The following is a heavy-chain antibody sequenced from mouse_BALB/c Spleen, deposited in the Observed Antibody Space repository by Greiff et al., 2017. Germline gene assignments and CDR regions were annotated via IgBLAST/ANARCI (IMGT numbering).Heavy chain of an antibody. J-gene: IGHJ3*01. CDR2: IDPFNGGT. V-gene: IGHV1S135*01. CDR1: GYSFTSYY. Sequence: EVQLQQSGPELMKPGASVKISCKASGYSFTSYYMHWVKQSHGKSLEWIGYIDPFNGGTSYNQKFKGKATLTVDKSSSTAYMHLSSLTSEDSAVYYCARGGYGNYVFAWFAYWGQGTLVTVSA. CDR3: ARGGYGNYVFAWFAY. D-gene: IGHD2-10*02.